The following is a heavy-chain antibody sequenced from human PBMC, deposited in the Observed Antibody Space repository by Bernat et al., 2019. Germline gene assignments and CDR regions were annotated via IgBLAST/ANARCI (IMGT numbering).Heavy chain of an antibody. CDR2: IWHGGSNK. CDR3: ARGFGSAVYVSSFDY. V-gene: IGHV3-33*03. CDR1: GFTFSTYG. J-gene: IGHJ4*02. D-gene: IGHD3-10*01. Sequence: QVQLVESGGGVVQPGRSLRLSCAASGFTFSTYGMHWVRQAPGKGLEWVAVIWHGGSNKYYADSVKGRFTISRDNYKSTLYLQMNSMSVADTAVYYFARGFGSAVYVSSFDYWGQGTLVTVSS.